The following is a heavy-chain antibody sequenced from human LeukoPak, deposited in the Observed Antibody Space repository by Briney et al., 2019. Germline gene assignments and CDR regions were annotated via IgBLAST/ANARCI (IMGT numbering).Heavy chain of an antibody. D-gene: IGHD1-1*01. J-gene: IGHJ4*02. CDR3: ARNGGLDY. CDR1: GGSISSSSYY. Sequence: PSETLSLTCTVSGGSISSSSYYWSWIRQPAGKGLEWIGRIYTSGSTNYNPSLKSRVAISVDTSKNQFSLKLSSVTAADTAVYYCARNGGLDYWGQGTLVTVSS. V-gene: IGHV4-61*02. CDR2: IYTSGST.